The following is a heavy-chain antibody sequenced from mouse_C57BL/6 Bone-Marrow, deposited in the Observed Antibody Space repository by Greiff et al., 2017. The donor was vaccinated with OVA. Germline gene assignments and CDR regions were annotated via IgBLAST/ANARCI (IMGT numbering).Heavy chain of an antibody. D-gene: IGHD3-3*01. CDR2: INPSTGGT. J-gene: IGHJ3*01. CDR3: ASGDPLFAY. CDR1: GYSFTGYY. Sequence: VQLQQSGPELVKPGASVKISCKASGYSFTGYYMNWVKQSPEKSLEWIGEINPSTGGTTYNQKFKAKATLTVDKSSSTAYMQLKSLTAEDSAVYYCASGDPLFAYWGQGTLVTVSA. V-gene: IGHV1-42*01.